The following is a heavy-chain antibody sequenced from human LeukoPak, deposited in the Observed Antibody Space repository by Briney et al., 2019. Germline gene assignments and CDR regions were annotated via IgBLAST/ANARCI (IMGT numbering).Heavy chain of an antibody. D-gene: IGHD6-13*01. CDR1: GGSISSIVFY. CDR2: IYYSGST. V-gene: IGHV4-39*01. Sequence: SETLSLTCAVSGGSISSIVFYWGWIRQPPGKGLEWIGSIYYSGSTYYNPSLKSRVTISVDTSKNQFSLKLTSVTAADSAVYYCARQGGSSSPYYYYYMDVWGKGTTVTVSS. J-gene: IGHJ6*03. CDR3: ARQGGSSSPYYYYYMDV.